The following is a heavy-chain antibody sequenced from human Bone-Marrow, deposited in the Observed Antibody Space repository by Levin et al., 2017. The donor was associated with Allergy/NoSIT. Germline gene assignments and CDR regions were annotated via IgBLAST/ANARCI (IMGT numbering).Heavy chain of an antibody. Sequence: PGGSLRLSCSASGFIFSNYGMRWVRQSPGKGLETLSTITNNGGSTYYADSVKGRFTISRDNSKNTLYLQMSSLRPEDTAVYYCVRDWGFDYWGQGTLVTVSS. J-gene: IGHJ4*02. V-gene: IGHV3-64D*06. CDR2: ITNNGGST. CDR1: GFIFSNYG. CDR3: VRDWGFDY. D-gene: IGHD3-16*01.